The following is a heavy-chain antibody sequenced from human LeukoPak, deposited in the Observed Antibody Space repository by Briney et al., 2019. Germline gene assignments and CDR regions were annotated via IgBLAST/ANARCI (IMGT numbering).Heavy chain of an antibody. CDR2: NRSKANSYAT. V-gene: IGHV3-73*01. J-gene: IGHJ4*02. Sequence: GGGLRLSCAASGFTFRGSAMHWVRPASGRGLEGVGRNRSKANSYATAYAASVKGRFTISRDDSKNTAYLQMNSLKTEDRAVYYCTRRDSGWNLFDYWGQGTLVTVSS. CDR1: GFTFRGSA. D-gene: IGHD6-19*01. CDR3: TRRDSGWNLFDY.